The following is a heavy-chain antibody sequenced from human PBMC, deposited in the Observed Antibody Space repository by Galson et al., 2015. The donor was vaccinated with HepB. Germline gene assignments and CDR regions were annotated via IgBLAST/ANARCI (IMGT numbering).Heavy chain of an antibody. CDR2: INAGNGNT. D-gene: IGHD2-15*01. V-gene: IGHV1-3*01. J-gene: IGHJ4*02. Sequence: SVKVSCKASGYTFTSYAMHWVRQAPGQRLEWMGWINAGNGNTKYSQKFQGRVTITRDTSASTAYMELSSLRSEDTAVYYCARVLCSGGSCYRALLAVDYWGQGTLVTVSS. CDR1: GYTFTSYA. CDR3: ARVLCSGGSCYRALLAVDY.